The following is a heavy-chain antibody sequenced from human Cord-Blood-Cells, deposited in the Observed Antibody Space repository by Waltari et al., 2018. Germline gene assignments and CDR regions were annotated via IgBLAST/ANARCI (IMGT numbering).Heavy chain of an antibody. CDR3: ARDRLSCSGGSCYKVFGY. D-gene: IGHD2-15*01. Sequence: QVQLQESGPGLVQPSETLSLTCAVSGYSISSGYYWGWIRQPPGKGLEWIGSIYHSGSTYYNPSLKSRVTISVDTSKNQFSLKLSSVTAADTAVYYCARDRLSCSGGSCYKVFGYWGQGTLVTVSS. V-gene: IGHV4-38-2*02. CDR1: GYSISSGYY. J-gene: IGHJ4*02. CDR2: IYHSGST.